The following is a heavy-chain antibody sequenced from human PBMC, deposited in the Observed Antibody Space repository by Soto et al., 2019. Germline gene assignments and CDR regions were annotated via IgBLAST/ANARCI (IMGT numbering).Heavy chain of an antibody. CDR1: GGSVSSGGYY. CDR3: ARVDSGNYTNYYYVVDV. D-gene: IGHD1-26*01. J-gene: IGHJ6*02. V-gene: IGHV4-61*08. Sequence: SETLSLTCTVSGGSVSSGGYYWSWIRQSPGKGLEWIGYIYYSGSTNYNPSLKSRVTISVDTSKNQFSLKMSSVTAADTALYYCARVDSGNYTNYYYVVDVWGQGTRVTVSS. CDR2: IYYSGST.